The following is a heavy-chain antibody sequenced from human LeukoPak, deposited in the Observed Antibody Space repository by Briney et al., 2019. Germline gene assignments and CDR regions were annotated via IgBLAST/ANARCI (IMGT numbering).Heavy chain of an antibody. V-gene: IGHV3-9*01. Sequence: GGSLRLSCAASGFTFDDYAMHWVRQAPGKGLEWVSGISWNSGSIGYADSAKGRFTISRDNAKNSLYLQMNSLRAEDTALYYCAKGRCSSTSCYKTTTHYYYYYGMDVWGQGTTVTVSS. J-gene: IGHJ6*02. CDR1: GFTFDDYA. D-gene: IGHD2-2*02. CDR3: AKGRCSSTSCYKTTTHYYYYYGMDV. CDR2: ISWNSGSI.